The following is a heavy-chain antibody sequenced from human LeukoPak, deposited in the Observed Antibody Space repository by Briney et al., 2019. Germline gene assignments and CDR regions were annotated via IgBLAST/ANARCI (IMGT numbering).Heavy chain of an antibody. J-gene: IGHJ5*02. CDR2: IYHSGST. D-gene: IGHD3-22*01. CDR3: ARGRYYDSSSYWFDP. V-gene: IGHV4-59*12. Sequence: SETLSLTCSVSGGSMSSYYWSWIRQSPGKGLEWIGYIYHSGSTDYNSSLKSRVTISEDTSKNQFSLKLSSVTAADTAVYYCARGRYYDSSSYWFDPWGQGTLVTVSS. CDR1: GGSMSSYY.